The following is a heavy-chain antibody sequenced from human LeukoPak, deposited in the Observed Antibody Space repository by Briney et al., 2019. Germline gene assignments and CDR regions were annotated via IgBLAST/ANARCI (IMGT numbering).Heavy chain of an antibody. Sequence: SVKVSCKASGGTFSSYTISWVRQAPGQGLEWMGRIIPILGIANYAQKFQGRVTITTDKSTSTAYMELSSLRSEDTAVYYCSRGDCYRFYYWGQGTLVTVSS. CDR3: SRGDCYRFYY. D-gene: IGHD2-21*01. CDR2: IIPILGIA. V-gene: IGHV1-69*02. CDR1: GGTFSSYT. J-gene: IGHJ4*02.